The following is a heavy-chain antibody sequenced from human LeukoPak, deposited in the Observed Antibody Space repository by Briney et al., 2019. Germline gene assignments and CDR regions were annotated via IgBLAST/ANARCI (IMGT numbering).Heavy chain of an antibody. D-gene: IGHD3-3*01. CDR2: INTDGSSA. V-gene: IGHV3-74*01. Sequence: PGGSLRLSCAASGFTFSSYWMHWVRQAPGKGLVWVSRINTDGSSASYADSVKGRFTVSGDNAKNTLYLQMNSLTAEDTAVYYCARDAWSGYFSFDYWGQGALVTVSS. CDR1: GFTFSSYW. J-gene: IGHJ4*02. CDR3: ARDAWSGYFSFDY.